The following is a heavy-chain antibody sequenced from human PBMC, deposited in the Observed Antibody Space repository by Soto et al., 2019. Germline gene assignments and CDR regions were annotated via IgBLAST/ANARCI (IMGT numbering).Heavy chain of an antibody. J-gene: IGHJ5*02. CDR1: GGTFGSDA. D-gene: IGHD3-22*01. CDR2: IIPIFGTT. V-gene: IGHV1-69*06. Sequence: SVKVSCKASGGTFGSDAITWVRQAPGQGLEWVGRIIPIFGTTNYAQNLQGRVTISADKSTLTSYMELHSLTSDDTALYYCARERTDSGYCTNGLDPRGQGTTVTVSS. CDR3: ARERTDSGYCTNGLDP.